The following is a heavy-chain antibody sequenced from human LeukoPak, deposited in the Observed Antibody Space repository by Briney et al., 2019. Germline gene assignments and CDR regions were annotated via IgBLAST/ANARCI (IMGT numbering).Heavy chain of an antibody. CDR1: GGTFSSYA. V-gene: IGHV1-69*04. J-gene: IGHJ4*02. CDR2: IIPILGIA. CDR3: ARDHCSGGSCYTTYYFDY. Sequence: SVKVSCKASGGTFSSYAISWVRQAPGQGLEWMGRIIPILGIANYAQKFQGRVTITADKSTSTAYMELSSLRSEDTAVYYCARDHCSGGSCYTTYYFDYWGQGTLVTVSS. D-gene: IGHD2-15*01.